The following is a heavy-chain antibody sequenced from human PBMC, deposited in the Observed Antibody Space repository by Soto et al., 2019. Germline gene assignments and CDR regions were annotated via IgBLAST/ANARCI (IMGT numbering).Heavy chain of an antibody. Sequence: QVQLVQSGAEVKKPGTSVKVSCKASGYTFTSYGISWVRQAPGQGLEWMGWISVYNANTNYAQKLQGRVSMTSDTSTSTAYMELRSLRSDDTAVYYCARCIVGATGPRYFGYWGQGTLVTVSS. J-gene: IGHJ4*02. CDR2: ISVYNANT. D-gene: IGHD1-26*01. CDR1: GYTFTSYG. CDR3: ARCIVGATGPRYFGY. V-gene: IGHV1-18*01.